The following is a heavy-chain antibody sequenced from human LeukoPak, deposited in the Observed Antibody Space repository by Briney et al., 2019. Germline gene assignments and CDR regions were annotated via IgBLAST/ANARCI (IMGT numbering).Heavy chain of an antibody. CDR2: IYYSGST. CDR3: ARTPAYYYDSSGDLWYFDY. Sequence: SETLSLTCTVSGGSISSSSYYWGWIRQPPGKGLEWIGSIYYSGSTYYNPSLKSRVTISVDTSKNQFSLKLSSVTATDTAVYYCARTPAYYYDSSGDLWYFDYWGQGTLVTVSS. V-gene: IGHV4-39*07. J-gene: IGHJ4*02. D-gene: IGHD3-22*01. CDR1: GGSISSSSYY.